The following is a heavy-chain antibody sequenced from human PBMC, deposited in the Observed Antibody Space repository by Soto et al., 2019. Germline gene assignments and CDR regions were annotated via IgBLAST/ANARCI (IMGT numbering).Heavy chain of an antibody. V-gene: IGHV1-18*01. Sequence: QVQLVQSGAEMKKPGASVKVSCKASGYTFTSYGISWVRQAPAQGLEWMGWISAYNGNTSYAQKLQGRVTMTTDTSTSTAYMELRSLRSDDTAVYYCARVTYYYDSSGYSNRYYYYGMDVWGQGTTVTVSS. J-gene: IGHJ6*02. D-gene: IGHD3-22*01. CDR2: ISAYNGNT. CDR1: GYTFTSYG. CDR3: ARVTYYYDSSGYSNRYYYYGMDV.